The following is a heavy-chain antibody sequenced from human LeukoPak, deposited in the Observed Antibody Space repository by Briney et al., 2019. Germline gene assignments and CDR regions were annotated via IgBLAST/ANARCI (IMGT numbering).Heavy chain of an antibody. V-gene: IGHV4-4*08. CDR2: IYSNEAT. J-gene: IGHJ3*02. Sequence: SETLSLTCTVSGGSITGYHWSWIRQPPGKGLEWIGYIYSNEATQYKPSLKSRATISADTSKNQFSLNLTSVSAADTAIYYCARRNDFDIWGQGTMVTVSS. CDR3: ARRNDFDI. CDR1: GGSITGYH.